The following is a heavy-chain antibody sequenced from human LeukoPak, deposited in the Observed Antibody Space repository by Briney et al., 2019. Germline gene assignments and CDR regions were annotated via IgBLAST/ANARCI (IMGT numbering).Heavy chain of an antibody. CDR3: AGLHQDYVWGSYRYTGAFDI. D-gene: IGHD3-16*02. CDR1: GYTFTDYY. Sequence: ASVKVSCKASGYTFTDYYMHWVRQAPGQGLEWMGRINPNSGGTNYAQKFQGRVTMTRDTSLSTAYMELSRLRSDDTALYYCAGLHQDYVWGSYRYTGAFDIWGQGTMVTVSS. CDR2: INPNSGGT. J-gene: IGHJ3*02. V-gene: IGHV1-2*02.